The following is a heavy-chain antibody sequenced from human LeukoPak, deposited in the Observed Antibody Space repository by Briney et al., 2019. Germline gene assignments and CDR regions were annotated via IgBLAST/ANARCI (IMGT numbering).Heavy chain of an antibody. J-gene: IGHJ4*02. CDR1: GGSFSGYY. CDR3: ARGDYYDSRTFDY. CDR2: INHSGST. V-gene: IGHV4-34*01. Sequence: SETLSLTCAVYGGSFSGYYWSWIRQPPGKGLEWIGEINHSGSTNYNPSLKSRVTISVDTSKNQFSLKLSSVTAADTAVYYCARGDYYDSRTFDYWDQGTLVTVSS. D-gene: IGHD3-22*01.